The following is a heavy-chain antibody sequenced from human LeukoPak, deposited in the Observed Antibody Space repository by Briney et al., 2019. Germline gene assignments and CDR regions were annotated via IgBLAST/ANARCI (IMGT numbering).Heavy chain of an antibody. CDR3: AKAFSSGWSPFDY. J-gene: IGHJ4*02. V-gene: IGHV3-23*01. CDR1: GFPFSNAW. CDR2: IRGAEGGT. D-gene: IGHD6-19*01. Sequence: GGSLRLSCAASGFPFSNAWMSWVRQAPGKGLEWVSTIRGAEGGTYYADSVKGRFTISRDNFENTLYLQMNYLREEDTALYYCAKAFSSGWSPFDYWGQGALVTVSS.